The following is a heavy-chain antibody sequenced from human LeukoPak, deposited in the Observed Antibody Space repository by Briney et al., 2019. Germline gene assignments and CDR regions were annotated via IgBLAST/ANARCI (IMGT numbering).Heavy chain of an antibody. CDR3: AKVSAYYYASGFDS. D-gene: IGHD3-10*01. Sequence: PGGSLRLSCAVSGFTVSGNYMSWVRQAPGKGLEWVSLIYSGGTTYYADSVKGRFTISRDNSQNTLYLQMNSLRPEDTAVYYCAKVSAYYYASGFDSWGQGTLVTVSS. CDR2: IYSGGTT. CDR1: GFTVSGNY. J-gene: IGHJ4*02. V-gene: IGHV3-53*05.